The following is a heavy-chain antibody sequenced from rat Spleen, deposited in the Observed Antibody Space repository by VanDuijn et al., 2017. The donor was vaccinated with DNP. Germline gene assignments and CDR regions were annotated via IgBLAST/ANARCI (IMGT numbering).Heavy chain of an antibody. CDR2: IVYDGSGT. Sequence: EVQLVESGGGLVQPGRSLKLSCAASGFTFSDYSMAWVRQAPKKGLEWVATIVYDGSGTYYGDSVKGRFTISRDNAKSTLYLQMTSLTSEDTATYYCATPNYWGQGVMVTVAS. CDR1: GFTFSDYS. D-gene: IGHD5-1*01. J-gene: IGHJ2*01. CDR3: ATPNY. V-gene: IGHV5S10*01.